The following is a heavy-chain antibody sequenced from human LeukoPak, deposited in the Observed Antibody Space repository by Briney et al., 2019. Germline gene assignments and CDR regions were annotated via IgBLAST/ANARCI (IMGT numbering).Heavy chain of an antibody. V-gene: IGHV3-48*02. D-gene: IGHD3-9*01. CDR3: ARVGPTIHDDAFDI. CDR1: GFTFSSYS. Sequence: PGGSLRLSCAASGFTFSSYSMNWVRQAPGKGLEWVSYISSSSSTIYYADSVKGRFTISRDNAKNSLYLQMNSLRDEDTAVYYCARVGPTIHDDAFDIWGQGTMVTVSS. J-gene: IGHJ3*02. CDR2: ISSSSSTI.